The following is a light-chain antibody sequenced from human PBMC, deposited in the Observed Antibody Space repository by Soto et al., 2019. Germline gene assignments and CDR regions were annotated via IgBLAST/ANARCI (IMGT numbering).Light chain of an antibody. CDR2: KAS. V-gene: IGKV1-5*03. Sequence: DIKMTQSPSTLSASVGDRVNVSCRASQSIKSWLAWYQQKPGQALKLLIYKASTLQSGVRSRFSGSGSGTEFALPISCLQPHDFATYCCQHYTGYSLYTFGQGTRRELK. J-gene: IGKJ2*01. CDR3: QHYTGYSLYT. CDR1: QSIKSW.